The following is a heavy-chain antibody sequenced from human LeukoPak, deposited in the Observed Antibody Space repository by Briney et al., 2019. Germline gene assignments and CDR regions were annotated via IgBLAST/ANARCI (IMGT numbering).Heavy chain of an antibody. V-gene: IGHV1-2*02. Sequence: ASVKVSCKASGYTSTGYHIHWVRQAPGQGLEWVGWINPNSGGTNYAQKFEGRVTMTRDTSITTAYMELRRLTSDDTAVYHCARVGLKYDYDYWGQGTLVTVSS. CDR1: GYTSTGYH. J-gene: IGHJ4*02. CDR2: INPNSGGT. D-gene: IGHD3-16*01. CDR3: ARVGLKYDYDY.